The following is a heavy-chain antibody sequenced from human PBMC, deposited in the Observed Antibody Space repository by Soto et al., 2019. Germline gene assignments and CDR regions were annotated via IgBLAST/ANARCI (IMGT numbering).Heavy chain of an antibody. V-gene: IGHV3-30*18. CDR3: AKLAAAATTQYFQH. J-gene: IGHJ1*01. D-gene: IGHD6-13*01. Sequence: QVQLVESGGGVVQPGRSLRLSCAASGFTFSSYGMHWVRQAPGKGLEWVAVISHDGSNKYYADSVKGRFTISRDNSKNTLYLQMNSLRAEDTAVYYCAKLAAAATTQYFQHWGQGTLVTVSS. CDR1: GFTFSSYG. CDR2: ISHDGSNK.